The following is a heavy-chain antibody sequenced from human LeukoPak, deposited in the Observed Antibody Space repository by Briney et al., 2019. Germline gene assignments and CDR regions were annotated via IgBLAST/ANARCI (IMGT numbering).Heavy chain of an antibody. Sequence: ASVKVSCKASGYTFTSYAIHWVRQAPGQGLEWMGWITPSGGTNYPQKFQGRVAITWDTSITTAYMDLSRLTSDDTAVYYCARDRYGDGFAHLDYWGQGTLVTVSS. J-gene: IGHJ4*02. CDR3: ARDRYGDGFAHLDY. CDR2: ITPSGGT. CDR1: GYTFTSYA. D-gene: IGHD5-24*01. V-gene: IGHV1-2*02.